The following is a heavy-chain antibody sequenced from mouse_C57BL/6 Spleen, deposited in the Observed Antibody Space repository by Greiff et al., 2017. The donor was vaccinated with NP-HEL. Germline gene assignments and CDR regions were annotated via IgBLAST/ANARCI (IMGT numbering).Heavy chain of an antibody. CDR2: INPSNGGT. CDR1: GYTFTSYW. D-gene: IGHD1-1*01. J-gene: IGHJ3*01. CDR3: ARERTYYYGTPFAY. Sequence: QVQLQQPGPELVKPGASVKLSCKASGYTFTSYWMHWVKQRPGQGLEWIGNINPSNGGTNYNEKFKSKATLTVDKSFSTAYMQLSSLTSEDSAVYYCARERTYYYGTPFAYWGQGTLVTVSA. V-gene: IGHV1-53*01.